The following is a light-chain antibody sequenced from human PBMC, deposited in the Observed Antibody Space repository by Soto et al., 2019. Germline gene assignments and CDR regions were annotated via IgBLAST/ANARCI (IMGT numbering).Light chain of an antibody. V-gene: IGKV3-11*01. J-gene: IGKJ4*01. Sequence: EIVLTQSPATLSLSPGERATLSCRASQSVSSYLAWYQQKPGQAPRLLIYDASNRATGIPARFSGSGSGTDFTLTINSLEPEDFAVYYRQQRSNWPLTFGGGTKVEIK. CDR2: DAS. CDR3: QQRSNWPLT. CDR1: QSVSSY.